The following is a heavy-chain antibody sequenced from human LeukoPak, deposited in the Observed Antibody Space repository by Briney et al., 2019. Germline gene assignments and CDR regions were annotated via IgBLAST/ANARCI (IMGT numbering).Heavy chain of an antibody. CDR1: GYTFTGYY. CDR3: ARQHYYDSSGYGP. Sequence: ASVKVSCKASGYTFTGYYMHWVRQAPGQVLEWMGWINPNSGGTNYAQKFQGRVTMTRDTSISTAYMELSRLRSDDTAVYYCARQHYYDSSGYGPWGQGTLVTASS. CDR2: INPNSGGT. D-gene: IGHD3-22*01. J-gene: IGHJ5*02. V-gene: IGHV1-2*02.